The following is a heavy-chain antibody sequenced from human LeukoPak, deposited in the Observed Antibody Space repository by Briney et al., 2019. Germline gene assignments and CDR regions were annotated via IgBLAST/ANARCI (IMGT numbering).Heavy chain of an antibody. CDR2: ISARTGNT. Sequence: ASVKVSCKASGYNFNNYGVSWVRQAPGQGLEWMGWISARTGNTNYAQKVQGRVTMTTDTSTTTAYMELRSLGSDDTAVYYCARGSYPYSHGMDVWGQGTTVTVSS. CDR3: ARGSYPYSHGMDV. J-gene: IGHJ6*02. D-gene: IGHD1-26*01. V-gene: IGHV1-18*01. CDR1: GYNFNNYG.